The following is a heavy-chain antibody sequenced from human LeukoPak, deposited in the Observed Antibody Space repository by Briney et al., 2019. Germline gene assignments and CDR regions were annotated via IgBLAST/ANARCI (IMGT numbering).Heavy chain of an antibody. D-gene: IGHD1-26*01. CDR2: ISGSGGGT. V-gene: IGHV3-23*01. Sequence: GGSLRLSCEASGVTLSSYVMSWVRQAPGKGPEWVSGISGSGGGTYYADSVKGRFAISRDNSKNTLYLQMNSLRAEDTAVYYCAKVGTFSGSYYFDYWGQGTLVTVSS. J-gene: IGHJ4*02. CDR3: AKVGTFSGSYYFDY. CDR1: GVTLSSYV.